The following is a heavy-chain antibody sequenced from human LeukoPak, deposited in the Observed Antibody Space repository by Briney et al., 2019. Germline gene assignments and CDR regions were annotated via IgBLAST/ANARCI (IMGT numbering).Heavy chain of an antibody. CDR3: AREIRSYGYCLDY. CDR1: GYTFTSYG. V-gene: IGHV1-18*01. D-gene: IGHD5-18*01. J-gene: IGHJ4*02. CDR2: ISAYNGNT. Sequence: ASVKVSCKASGYTFTSYGISWVRQDPGPGPEWMGWISAYNGNTNYAQKLQGRVTMTTDTSTSTAYMELRSLRSDDTAVYYCAREIRSYGYCLDYWGQGTLVTVSS.